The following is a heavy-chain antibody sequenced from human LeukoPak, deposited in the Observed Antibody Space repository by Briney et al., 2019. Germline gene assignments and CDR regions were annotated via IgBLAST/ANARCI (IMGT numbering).Heavy chain of an antibody. CDR3: ARAGINYSDSSGGGHPFAY. Sequence: SETLSLTCTVSGGSISSGGYYWSWIRQHPGKVLEWIGYIYYSGSTYYNPSLKSRVTISVDTSKNQFSLKLSSVTAADPATYYCARAGINYSDSSGGGHPFAYWGQGSLVTISS. J-gene: IGHJ4*02. D-gene: IGHD3-22*01. CDR1: GGSISSGGYY. V-gene: IGHV4-31*03. CDR2: IYYSGST.